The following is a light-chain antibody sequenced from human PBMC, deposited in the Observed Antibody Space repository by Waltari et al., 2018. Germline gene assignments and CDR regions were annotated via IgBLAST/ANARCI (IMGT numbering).Light chain of an antibody. CDR2: GAS. CDR1: QSVSSSN. J-gene: IGKJ5*01. Sequence: EIVLTQSPGTLSLSPGERATLSCRASQSVSSSNLAWIQQKPDQAPRLLIHGASSRATGIPDRFSGIGSGTDFTLTVSRLEPEDFAVYYCQQYGSSPITFGQGTRLEIK. CDR3: QQYGSSPIT. V-gene: IGKV3-20*01.